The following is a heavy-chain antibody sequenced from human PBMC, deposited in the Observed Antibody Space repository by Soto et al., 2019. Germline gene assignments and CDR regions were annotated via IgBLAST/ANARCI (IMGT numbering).Heavy chain of an antibody. CDR2: ISYDGSNK. V-gene: IGHV3-30*18. Sequence: GGSLRLSCAASGFTFSSYVMHWVRQAPGKGLEWVAVISYDGSNKYYADSVKGQFTISRDNSKHTLYLQMNSLRPEDTAVYYCAKDLEGYCTTTSCYTYFGLDVWGQGTTVTVSS. CDR1: GFTFSSYV. CDR3: AKDLEGYCTTTSCYTYFGLDV. D-gene: IGHD2-2*01. J-gene: IGHJ6*02.